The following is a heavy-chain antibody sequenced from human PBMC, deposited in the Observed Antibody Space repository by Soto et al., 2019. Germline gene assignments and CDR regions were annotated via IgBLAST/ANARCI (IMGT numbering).Heavy chain of an antibody. J-gene: IGHJ5*02. CDR2: INHSGST. D-gene: IGHD2-15*01. V-gene: IGHV4-34*01. CDR1: GGSFSGYY. CDR3: ATGVVVAATMASSNWFDP. Sequence: SETLSLTCAVYGGSFSGYYWSWIRQPPGKGLEWIGEINHSGSTNYNPSLKSRVTISVDTSKNQFSLKLSSVTAADTAVYYCATGVVVAATMASSNWFDPWGQGTLVTVSS.